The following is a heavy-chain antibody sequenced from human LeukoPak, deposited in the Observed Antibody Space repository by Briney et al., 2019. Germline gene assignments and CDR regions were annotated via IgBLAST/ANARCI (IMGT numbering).Heavy chain of an antibody. CDR2: INPNSGGT. D-gene: IGHD5-24*01. CDR1: GYTFTGYY. V-gene: IGHV1-2*02. CDR3: ARGRWLQYSVADAFDI. Sequence: ASVKVSCKASGYTFTGYYMHWVRQAPGQGLEWMGWINPNSGGTNYAQKFQGRVTMTRDTSISTAYMELSRLRSDDTAVYYCARGRWLQYSVADAFDIWGQGTMVTVSS. J-gene: IGHJ3*02.